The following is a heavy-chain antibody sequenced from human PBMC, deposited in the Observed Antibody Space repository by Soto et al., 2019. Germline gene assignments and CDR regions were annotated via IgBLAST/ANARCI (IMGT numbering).Heavy chain of an antibody. CDR2: ISSSSSYI. V-gene: IGHV3-21*01. CDR3: AALVVVAATASPNCLHP. Sequence: GRFLRLSCAASEFNFGSYGVNWIRKAPGKGLEWVSSISSSSSYIYYADSVKGRFTISRDNAKNSLYLQMNSLRAEDTAVYYCAALVVVAATASPNCLHPWGQGTRVTV. CDR1: EFNFGSYG. D-gene: IGHD2-15*01. J-gene: IGHJ5*02.